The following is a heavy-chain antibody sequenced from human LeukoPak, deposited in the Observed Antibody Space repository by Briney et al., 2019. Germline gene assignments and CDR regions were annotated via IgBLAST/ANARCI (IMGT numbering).Heavy chain of an antibody. V-gene: IGHV1-3*03. CDR2: INAGNGNT. CDR1: GYTFTSYA. J-gene: IGHJ4*02. Sequence: ASVKVSCKASGYTFTSYAMHWVRQAPGQRLEWMGWINAGNGNTKYSQEFQGRVTITRDTSASTAYMELSSLRSEDMAVYYCAREGDARDYFDYWGQGTLVTVSS. CDR3: AREGDARDYFDY.